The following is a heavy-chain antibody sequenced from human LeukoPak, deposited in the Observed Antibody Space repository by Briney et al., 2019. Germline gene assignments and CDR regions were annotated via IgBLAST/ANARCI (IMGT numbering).Heavy chain of an antibody. J-gene: IGHJ4*02. Sequence: GGSLRLSCAASGFTVSSNYMSWVRQAPGKGLEWVSIIYSGDSTNSADSVKGRFTISRDKTKNTLYLQMHSLRAEDTAVYYCARDGDYAYYFDYWGQGTLVTVSS. D-gene: IGHD4-17*01. V-gene: IGHV3-66*01. CDR3: ARDGDYAYYFDY. CDR1: GFTVSSNY. CDR2: IYSGDST.